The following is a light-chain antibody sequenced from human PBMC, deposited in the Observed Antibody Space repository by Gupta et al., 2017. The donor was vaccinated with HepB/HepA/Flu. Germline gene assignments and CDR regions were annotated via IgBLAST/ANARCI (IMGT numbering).Light chain of an antibody. Sequence: SELTQPPSVSVSPGQTARITCSGDALPKQYAYWYQQKPGQAPVLVIYKDSERPSGIPERFSGSSSGTTVTLTISGVQAEDEADYYCQSADSSGTYVVFGGGTKLTVL. CDR2: KDS. CDR1: ALPKQY. J-gene: IGLJ2*01. V-gene: IGLV3-25*03. CDR3: QSADSSGTYVV.